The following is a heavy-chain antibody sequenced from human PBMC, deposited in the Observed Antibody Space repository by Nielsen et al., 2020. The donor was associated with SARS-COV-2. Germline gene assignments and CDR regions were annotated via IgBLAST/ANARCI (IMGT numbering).Heavy chain of an antibody. CDR1: GFTFSSYA. Sequence: GGSLRLSCAASGFTFSSYAMSWVRQAPGKGLEWVSAISGSGGSTYYADSVKGRFTISRDNSKNTLYLQMNSLRAEDTAVYYCAKGPIVVVPAPYYFDYWGQGTLVTVSS. CDR3: AKGPIVVVPAPYYFDY. V-gene: IGHV3-23*01. CDR2: ISGSGGST. J-gene: IGHJ4*02. D-gene: IGHD2-2*01.